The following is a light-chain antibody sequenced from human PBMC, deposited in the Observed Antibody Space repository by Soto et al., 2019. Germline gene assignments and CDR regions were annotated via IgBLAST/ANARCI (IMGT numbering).Light chain of an antibody. V-gene: IGKV2D-29*01. J-gene: IGKJ4*01. CDR1: QSLLHTAGKDH. Sequence: VLSQTPLSLSVTPGQPASISCRSNQSLLHTAGKDHLYWFLQKPGQPPQLLIYEVSNRFSGVTERFSGSGSGTDFTLKISRLEAEDVGVYYCMQSTYLPLTFGGGTKVEIK. CDR3: MQSTYLPLT. CDR2: EVS.